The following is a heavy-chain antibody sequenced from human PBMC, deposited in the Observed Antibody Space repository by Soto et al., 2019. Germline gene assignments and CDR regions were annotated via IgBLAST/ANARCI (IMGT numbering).Heavy chain of an antibody. J-gene: IGHJ3*02. CDR1: GFTFSDYY. CDR2: ISSSGSTI. Sequence: QVQLVESGGGLVKPGGSLRLSCAASGFTFSDYYMSWIRQAPGKGLEWVSYISSSGSTIYYADSVKGRFTISRDNAKKSLYLKMNSLRAEDTAVYYCASPSSGWIAGNDAFDIWGQGTMVTVSS. D-gene: IGHD6-19*01. V-gene: IGHV3-11*01. CDR3: ASPSSGWIAGNDAFDI.